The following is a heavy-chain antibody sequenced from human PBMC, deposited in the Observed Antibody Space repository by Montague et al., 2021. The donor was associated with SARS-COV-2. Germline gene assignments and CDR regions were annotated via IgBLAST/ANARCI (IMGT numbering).Heavy chain of an antibody. D-gene: IGHD3-10*01. CDR3: ASFTMVRGAPGYGMDV. Sequence: LRLSCAASGFTFSDCYMTWIRQAPGTGLEWLSYISTRSTYTNYADSVKGRFTISRDDAKNSLYLQMNSLRAEDTAVYYCASFTMVRGAPGYGMDVWGQGTTVTVSS. CDR1: GFTFSDCY. CDR2: ISTRSTYT. V-gene: IGHV3-11*03. J-gene: IGHJ6*02.